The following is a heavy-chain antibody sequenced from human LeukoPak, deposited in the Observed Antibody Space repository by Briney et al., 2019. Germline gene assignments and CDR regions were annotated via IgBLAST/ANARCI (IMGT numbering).Heavy chain of an antibody. Sequence: AGGSLRLSCAASRFTFSSYWMSWVRQAPGKGLEWVASIKRDGSEKYYVDSVKGRFTISRDNGRNSVYLQMNSLRAEDTAVYFCARGPTKGNAFDIWGQGTMVTVSS. CDR1: RFTFSSYW. D-gene: IGHD2-8*01. J-gene: IGHJ3*02. CDR2: IKRDGSEK. V-gene: IGHV3-7*01. CDR3: ARGPTKGNAFDI.